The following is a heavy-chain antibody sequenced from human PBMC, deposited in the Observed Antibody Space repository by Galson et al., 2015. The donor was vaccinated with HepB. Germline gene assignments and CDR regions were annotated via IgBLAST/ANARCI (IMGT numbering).Heavy chain of an antibody. CDR2: IYSGGTT. J-gene: IGHJ6*02. V-gene: IGHV3-53*01. CDR1: GFTVSSNQ. Sequence: SLRLSCAVSGFTVSSNQMSWVRQAPGKGLVWVSIIYSGGTTYHADSVKGRLTISRDNSKNTLYLQMNSLRAEDTAVYYCVRKRDYDMGYGMDVWGQGTTVTVSS. CDR3: VRKRDYDMGYGMDV. D-gene: IGHD3-9*01.